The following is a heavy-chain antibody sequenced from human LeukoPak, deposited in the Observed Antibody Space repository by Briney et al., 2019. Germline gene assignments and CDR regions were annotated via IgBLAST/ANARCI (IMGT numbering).Heavy chain of an antibody. D-gene: IGHD4-23*01. CDR3: ARGYGGNYHY. CDR2: MNPNSGNT. J-gene: IGHJ4*02. Sequence: ASVKVSCKASGYTFTGYYMHWVRQAPGQGLEWMGWMNPNSGNTGYAQKFQGRVTITRNTSISTAYMELSSLRSEDTAAYYCARGYGGNYHYWGQGTLVTVSS. CDR1: GYTFTGYY. V-gene: IGHV1-8*03.